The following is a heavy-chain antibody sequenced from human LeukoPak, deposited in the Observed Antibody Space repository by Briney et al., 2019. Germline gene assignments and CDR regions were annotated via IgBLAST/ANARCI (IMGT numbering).Heavy chain of an antibody. CDR2: ITDGGDST. J-gene: IGHJ4*02. CDR1: GFTFSSYA. V-gene: IGHV3-23*01. Sequence: PGGSLRLSCAASGFTFSSYAMSWVRQAPGKGLEWVSAITDGGDSTFYTDSVKGRFTISRDNSKNTLYLQMTSLGAEDTAVYYCAKASYSSEWFLDYWGQGTSVTVSS. CDR3: AKASYSSEWFLDY. D-gene: IGHD3-22*01.